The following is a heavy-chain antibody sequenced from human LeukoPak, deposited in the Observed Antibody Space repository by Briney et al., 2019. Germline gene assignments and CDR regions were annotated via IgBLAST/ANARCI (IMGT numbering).Heavy chain of an antibody. CDR2: INHSGST. CDR1: GGSFSGYY. V-gene: IGHV4-34*01. J-gene: IGHJ4*02. Sequence: PSETLSLTCAVYGGSFSGYYWSWIRQPPGKGLEWIGEINHSGSTNYNPSLKSRVTISVDTSKNQFSLKLSSVTAADTAVYYCARGHLESGSGSYYFDYWGQGTLVTVSS. D-gene: IGHD3-10*01. CDR3: ARGHLESGSGSYYFDY.